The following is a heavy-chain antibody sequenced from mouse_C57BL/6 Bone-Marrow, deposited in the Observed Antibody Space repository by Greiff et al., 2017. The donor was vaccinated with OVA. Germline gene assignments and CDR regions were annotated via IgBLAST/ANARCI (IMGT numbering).Heavy chain of an antibody. CDR3: ARDYYGSSPYWYFDV. V-gene: IGHV1-78*01. CDR1: GYTFTDHT. J-gene: IGHJ1*03. D-gene: IGHD1-1*01. Sequence: VQVVESDAELVKPGASVKISCKVSGYTFTDHTIHWMKQRPEQGLEWIGYIYPRDGSTKYNEKFKGKATLTADKSSSTAYMQLNSLTSEDSAVYFCARDYYGSSPYWYFDVWGTGTTVTVSS. CDR2: IYPRDGST.